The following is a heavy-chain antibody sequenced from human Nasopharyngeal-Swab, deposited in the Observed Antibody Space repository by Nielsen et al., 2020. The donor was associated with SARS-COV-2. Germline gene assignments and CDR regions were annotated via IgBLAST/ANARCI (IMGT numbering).Heavy chain of an antibody. CDR2: ISGSGGST. J-gene: IGHJ3*02. V-gene: IGHV3-23*01. CDR3: AKELSATVATVGAFDI. CDR1: GFTFSSYA. Sequence: GGSLRLSCAASGFTFSSYAMSWARQAPGKGLEWVSAISGSGGSTYYADSVKGRFTISRDNSKNTLYLQMNSLSAEDTAVYYCAKELSATVATVGAFDIWGQGTMVTVSS. D-gene: IGHD5-12*01.